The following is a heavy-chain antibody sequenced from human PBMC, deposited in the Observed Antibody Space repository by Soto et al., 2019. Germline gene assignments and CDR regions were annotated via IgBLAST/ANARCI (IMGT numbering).Heavy chain of an antibody. D-gene: IGHD2-8*01. V-gene: IGHV3-13*05. CDR2: IGTAGDP. CDR1: GFTFSSYD. CDR3: VRVSQSEWAFDF. J-gene: IGHJ3*01. Sequence: PGGSLRLFCAASGFTFSSYDMHWVRQATGKGLEWVSGIGTAGDPYYPGSVKGRFTISRENAKNSFYLQMNSLRDGDTAVYYGVRVSQSEWAFDFWGQGTMVTVSS.